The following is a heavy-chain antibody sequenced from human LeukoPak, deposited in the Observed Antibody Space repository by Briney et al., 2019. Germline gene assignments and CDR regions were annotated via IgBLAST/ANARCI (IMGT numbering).Heavy chain of an antibody. V-gene: IGHV3-23*01. Sequence: PGGSLRLSCAASGFPFSNAAMSWVRQAPGKGLEWVSTIYDRGDPTYYADSVKGRFIISRDNSKNTLYLQMNRLRAEDSAVYYGAHKTGFDYWGQGTLVSVSS. CDR3: AHKTGFDY. CDR1: GFPFSNAA. D-gene: IGHD3-9*01. CDR2: IYDRGDPT. J-gene: IGHJ4*02.